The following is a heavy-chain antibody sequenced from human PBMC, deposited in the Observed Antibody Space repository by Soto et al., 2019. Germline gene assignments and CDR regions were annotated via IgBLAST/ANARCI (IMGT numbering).Heavy chain of an antibody. CDR2: IGGSSATT. D-gene: IGHD4-17*01. J-gene: IGHJ5*02. Sequence: EVQLLESGGGLVQPGGSLRLSCAASGFTFSTYAMTWVRQAPGKGLEWVSSIGGSSATTYYADSVKGRFTISRDNSKNALSLQMNSLRAEDTAIYYCENSVLYGDYMSAGESWGQGTLVTVSS. CDR3: ENSVLYGDYMSAGES. V-gene: IGHV3-23*01. CDR1: GFTFSTYA.